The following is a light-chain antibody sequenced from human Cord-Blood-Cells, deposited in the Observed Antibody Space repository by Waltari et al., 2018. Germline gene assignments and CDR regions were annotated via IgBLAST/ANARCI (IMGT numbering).Light chain of an antibody. CDR2: DVS. J-gene: IGLJ1*01. CDR1: SSDVGGSNY. CDR3: SSYTSSSLYV. Sequence: QSALTQPASVSGSPGPSITISCTGTSSDVGGSNYFSWYQQHPGKAPKLMIYDVSNRPSGVSNRFSGSKSGNTASLTISGLQAEDEADYYCSSYTSSSLYVFGTGTKVTVL. V-gene: IGLV2-14*03.